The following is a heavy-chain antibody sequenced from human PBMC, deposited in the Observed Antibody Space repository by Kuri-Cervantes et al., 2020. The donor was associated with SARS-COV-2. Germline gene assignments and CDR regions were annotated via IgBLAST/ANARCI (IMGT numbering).Heavy chain of an antibody. CDR1: GFTFSSYS. J-gene: IGHJ6*01. V-gene: IGHV3-30*18. CDR2: ISYDGSTK. D-gene: IGHD2-21*01. CDR3: VKDRQGLGYSGTDV. Sequence: GESLTLSCTASGFTFSSYSMNWVRPAPGKGLEWVAVISYDGSTKYYADSVKGRFTISRDNSKDTLSLQMNSLRAEDTALYYCVKDRQGLGYSGTDVWGPGATVTASS.